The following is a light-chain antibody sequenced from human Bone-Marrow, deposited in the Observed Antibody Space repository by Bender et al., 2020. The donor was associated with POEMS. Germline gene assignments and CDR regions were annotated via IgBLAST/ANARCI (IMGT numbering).Light chain of an antibody. J-gene: IGLJ3*02. CDR3: AAWDNYLNGWV. CDR1: NIGTNS. CDR2: DDS. Sequence: SYVLTQPPSVSVAPGQTARITCGGNNIGTNSVHWYQQRPGQAPVLVVYDDSDRPSGIPERFSGSNSGNTATLIISRVEAVDEADYYCAAWDNYLNGWVFGGGTKLTVL. V-gene: IGLV3-21*02.